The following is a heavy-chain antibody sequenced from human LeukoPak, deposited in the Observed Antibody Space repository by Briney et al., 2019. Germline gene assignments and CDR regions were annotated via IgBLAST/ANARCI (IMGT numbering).Heavy chain of an antibody. CDR2: IIPIFGTA. Sequence: ASVKVSCKAFGGTFSSYAISWVRQAPGQGLEWMGGIIPIFGTANYAQKFQGRVTITTDESTSTAYMKLSSLRSEDTAVYYCARDIKQLAGGAYYYYMDVWGKGTTVTVSS. V-gene: IGHV1-69*05. D-gene: IGHD6-6*01. CDR1: GGTFSSYA. CDR3: ARDIKQLAGGAYYYYMDV. J-gene: IGHJ6*03.